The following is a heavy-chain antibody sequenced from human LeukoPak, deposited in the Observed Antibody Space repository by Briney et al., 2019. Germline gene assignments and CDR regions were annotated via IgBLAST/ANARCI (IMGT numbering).Heavy chain of an antibody. Sequence: EASVKVSCKASGGTFSSYAISWVRQAPGQGLEWMGGIIPIFGTANYAQKFQGRVTITADKSTSTAYMELSSLRSEDTAVYYCARDYSIAVAAYASIDAFDIWGQGTMVTVSS. CDR2: IIPIFGTA. D-gene: IGHD6-19*01. CDR1: GGTFSSYA. V-gene: IGHV1-69*06. J-gene: IGHJ3*02. CDR3: ARDYSIAVAAYASIDAFDI.